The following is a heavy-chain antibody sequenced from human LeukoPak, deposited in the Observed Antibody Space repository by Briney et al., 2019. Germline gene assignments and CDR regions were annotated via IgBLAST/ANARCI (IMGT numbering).Heavy chain of an antibody. Sequence: QSGGSLRLSCAASGFTFSSYAMHWVRQAPGKGLEWVAVISYDGSNKYYADSVKGRFTISRDNSKNTLYLQMNSLRAEDTAVYYCARGGIVVVIATPDAFDIWGQGTMVTVSS. J-gene: IGHJ3*02. CDR2: ISYDGSNK. V-gene: IGHV3-30-3*01. CDR3: ARGGIVVVIATPDAFDI. CDR1: GFTFSSYA. D-gene: IGHD2-21*01.